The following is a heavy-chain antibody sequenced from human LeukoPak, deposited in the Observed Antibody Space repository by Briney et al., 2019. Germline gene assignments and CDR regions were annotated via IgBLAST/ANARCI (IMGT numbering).Heavy chain of an antibody. CDR2: INHSGST. Sequence: SSETLSLTCAVYGGSFSGYYWSWIRQPPGKGLEWIGEINHSGSTNYNPSLKSRVTISVDTSKNQFSLKLSSVTAADTAVYYCARARIKLFDYWGQGTLVTVSS. CDR1: GGSFSGYY. D-gene: IGHD3-10*01. J-gene: IGHJ4*02. CDR3: ARARIKLFDY. V-gene: IGHV4-34*01.